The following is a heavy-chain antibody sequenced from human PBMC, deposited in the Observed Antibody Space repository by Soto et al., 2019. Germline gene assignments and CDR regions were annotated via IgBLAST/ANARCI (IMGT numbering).Heavy chain of an antibody. CDR3: ARDGGIVVPGYFDY. V-gene: IGHV3-33*01. Sequence: QVQLVESGGGVVQPGRSLRLSCAASGFTFSSYGMHWVRQAPGKGLEWVAVIWYDGSNKYYADSVKGRFTISRDNSKNTLYLQMNSLRAEDTAVYYCARDGGIVVPGYFDYWGQGTLVTVSS. CDR2: IWYDGSNK. D-gene: IGHD2-2*01. J-gene: IGHJ4*02. CDR1: GFTFSSYG.